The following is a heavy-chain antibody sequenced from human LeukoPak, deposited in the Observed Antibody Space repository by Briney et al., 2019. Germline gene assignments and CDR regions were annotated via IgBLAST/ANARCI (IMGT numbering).Heavy chain of an antibody. J-gene: IGHJ4*02. Sequence: PSETLSLTCTVSGGSISSYYWSWIRQPPGKGLEWIGYMYHSGSTNYNPSLKSRVTISVDTSKNQVSLKLSSVTAADTAVYYCARGGPVAGVFDYWGQGTLVTVSS. CDR2: MYHSGST. CDR3: ARGGPVAGVFDY. CDR1: GGSISSYY. V-gene: IGHV4-59*01. D-gene: IGHD6-19*01.